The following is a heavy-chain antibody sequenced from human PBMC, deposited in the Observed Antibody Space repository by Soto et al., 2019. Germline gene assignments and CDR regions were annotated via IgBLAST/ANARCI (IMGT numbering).Heavy chain of an antibody. CDR1: GFTFSNCG. D-gene: IGHD4-17*01. CDR2: IWNDGRTK. V-gene: IGHV3-33*01. J-gene: IGHJ1*01. Sequence: GGSLRLSCAASGFTFSNCGMHWVRQAPGKGLEWVAVIWNDGRTKYYADSVKGRFTVSRDDSKNTLYLQVSSLRVEDTAVYYCARDDGYGDPEYFQLWGQGTLVTVSS. CDR3: ARDDGYGDPEYFQL.